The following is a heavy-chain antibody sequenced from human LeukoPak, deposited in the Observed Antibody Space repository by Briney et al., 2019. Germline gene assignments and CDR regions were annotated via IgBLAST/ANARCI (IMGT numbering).Heavy chain of an antibody. CDR1: GYTFTSYD. Sequence: ASVKVSCKASGYTFTSYDINRVRQATGQGLEWMGWMNPNSGNTGYAQKFQGRVTITRNTSISTAYMELSSLRSEDTAVYYCARGGGSSTADAFDIWGQGTMVTVSS. J-gene: IGHJ3*02. CDR3: ARGGGSSTADAFDI. CDR2: MNPNSGNT. V-gene: IGHV1-8*03. D-gene: IGHD2-2*01.